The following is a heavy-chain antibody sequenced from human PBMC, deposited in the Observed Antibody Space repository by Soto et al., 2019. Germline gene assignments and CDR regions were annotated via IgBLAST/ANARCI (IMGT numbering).Heavy chain of an antibody. J-gene: IGHJ4*02. CDR1: GGSISSYY. CDR2: MYNSGST. Sequence: QVQLQESGPGLVKPSETLSLTCTVSGGSISSYYWTWIRQPPGKGLEWIGFMYNSGSTHYNPSLKSRLTLSLDTSNTPFSLNLRSVTAAAPAVYYCASMGYHYGSGSYPLDYWGQGPLVTVSS. D-gene: IGHD3-10*01. V-gene: IGHV4-59*08. CDR3: ASMGYHYGSGSYPLDY.